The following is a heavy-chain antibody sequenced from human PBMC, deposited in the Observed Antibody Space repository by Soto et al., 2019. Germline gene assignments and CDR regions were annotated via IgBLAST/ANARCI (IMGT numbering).Heavy chain of an antibody. CDR3: ARHPTVTNEGYFDL. CDR1: GGSISSSSYY. D-gene: IGHD4-17*01. J-gene: IGHJ2*01. V-gene: IGHV4-39*01. CDR2: IYYSGST. Sequence: QLQLQESGPGLVKPSETLSLTCTVSGGSISSSSYYWGWIRQPPGKGLEWIGSIYYSGSTYYNPSLKSRVTISVDTSKNQFSLKLSSVTAADTAVYYCARHPTVTNEGYFDLWGRGTLVTVSS.